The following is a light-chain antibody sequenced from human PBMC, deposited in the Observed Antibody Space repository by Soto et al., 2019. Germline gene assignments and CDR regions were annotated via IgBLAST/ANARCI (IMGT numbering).Light chain of an antibody. CDR3: QQYNKWPLT. Sequence: EIVMTQSPATLSVSPGERATLSCRASESISSNLAWYQQKPGQAPRLLKYGASTRATGIPARFSGSGSGTEFTLTISSLQSEDYEVYYCQQYNKWPLTFGGGTKVDIK. V-gene: IGKV3D-15*01. J-gene: IGKJ4*01. CDR1: ESISSN. CDR2: GAS.